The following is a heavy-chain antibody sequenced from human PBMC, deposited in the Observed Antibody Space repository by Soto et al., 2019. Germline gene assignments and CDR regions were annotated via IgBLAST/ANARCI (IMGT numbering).Heavy chain of an antibody. CDR1: GGTLSSYS. CDR2: IITFVGKA. J-gene: IGHJ6*03. CDR3: ARVNGGHDSGGNYMDV. D-gene: IGHD5-12*01. V-gene: IGHV1-69*08. Sequence: QVQLVQSGPEVKKPGSSVKVSCKTSGGTLSSYSISWVRQAPGQGLEWVGRIITFVGKANVAQQFQGRVTITADRSTDTTYMERRRLTSDDTAVYYCARVNGGHDSGGNYMDVWGTGTTVTVSS.